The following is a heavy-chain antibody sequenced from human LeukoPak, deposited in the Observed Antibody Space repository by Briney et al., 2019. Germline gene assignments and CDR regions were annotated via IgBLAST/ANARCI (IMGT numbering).Heavy chain of an antibody. V-gene: IGHV3-30*03. CDR1: GFTFSNYG. J-gene: IGHJ4*02. CDR3: ARASSDYGEEV. D-gene: IGHD4-17*01. Sequence: PGGSLRLSCAVSGFTFSNYGMHWVRQSPDKGLEWVAIISNDGSLKYYADSVKGRFIISRDSSTNTLYLQMSSLRPEDTAVYYCARASSDYGEEVWGQGTLVTVSS. CDR2: ISNDGSLK.